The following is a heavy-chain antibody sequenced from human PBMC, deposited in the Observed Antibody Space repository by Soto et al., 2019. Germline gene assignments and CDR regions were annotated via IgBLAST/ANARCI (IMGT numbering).Heavy chain of an antibody. Sequence: QVQLQESGPGLVKPSQTLSLTCTVSGGSISSGDYYWSWIRQPPGKGLEWIGYIYHSGNTYYNPFLKSRVTISVDTSKNQFSLKLSSVTAADTAVYYCARERPDGARLDPWGQGTLVTVSS. CDR1: GGSISSGDYY. CDR3: ARERPDGARLDP. D-gene: IGHD6-6*01. J-gene: IGHJ5*02. CDR2: IYHSGNT. V-gene: IGHV4-30-4*01.